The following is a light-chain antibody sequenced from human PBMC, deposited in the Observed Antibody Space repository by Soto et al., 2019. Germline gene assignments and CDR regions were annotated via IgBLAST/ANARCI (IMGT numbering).Light chain of an antibody. J-gene: IGLJ1*01. CDR2: EVS. V-gene: IGLV2-14*01. CDR3: SSYTSSSKV. CDR1: SSDVGGYNY. Sequence: QSVLTQPASVSGSPGQSTTISCTGTSSDVGGYNYVSWYQQHPGKAPKLMIYEVSNRPSGVSNRFPGSKSGNTASLTISGLQAEDEADYYCSSYTSSSKVFGTGTKV.